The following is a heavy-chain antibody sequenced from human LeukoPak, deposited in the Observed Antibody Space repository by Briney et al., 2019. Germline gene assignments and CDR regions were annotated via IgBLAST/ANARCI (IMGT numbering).Heavy chain of an antibody. CDR2: ISSSSSYI. V-gene: IGHV3-21*01. Sequence: VGSLRLSCAASGFTFSRYSMNWVRQAPGKGLEWVSSISSSSSYIYYADSVKGRFTISRDNAKNSLYLQMNSLRAEDTAVYYCARDPGYYDSSGYYVDYWGQGTLVTVSS. CDR3: ARDPGYYDSSGYYVDY. CDR1: GFTFSRYS. J-gene: IGHJ4*02. D-gene: IGHD3-22*01.